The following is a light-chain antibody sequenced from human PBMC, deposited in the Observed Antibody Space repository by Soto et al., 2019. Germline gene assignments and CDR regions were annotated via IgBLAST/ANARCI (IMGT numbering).Light chain of an antibody. CDR1: QSVSSSY. V-gene: IGKV3-20*01. CDR3: QQYGSSFT. CDR2: GAS. Sequence: EIVVTQSPGTLSLSPGERATLSCRASQSVSSSYLAWYQQKPGQAPRLLIYGASSRATGIQDRFSGSGSGTDFTLTISRLEPEDFAVYYCQQYGSSFTFGPGTKVDIK. J-gene: IGKJ3*01.